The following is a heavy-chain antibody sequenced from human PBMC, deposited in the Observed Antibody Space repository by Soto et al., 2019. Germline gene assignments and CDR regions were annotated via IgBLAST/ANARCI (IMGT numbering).Heavy chain of an antibody. Sequence: QVTLKESGPVLVKPTETLTLTCTVSGFSLSNARMGVSWIRQPPEKALEWLAHIFSNDEKSYSTSLKSRVTISKDTYKSQVVLTLPNMDPVDTATYYCARSMKRYYYDSSGYSPFDYWGQGTLVTVSS. CDR1: GFSLSNARMG. V-gene: IGHV2-26*01. CDR3: ARSMKRYYYDSSGYSPFDY. CDR2: IFSNDEK. D-gene: IGHD3-22*01. J-gene: IGHJ4*02.